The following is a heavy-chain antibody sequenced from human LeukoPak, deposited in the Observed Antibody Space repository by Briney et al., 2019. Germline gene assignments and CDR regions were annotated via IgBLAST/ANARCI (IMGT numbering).Heavy chain of an antibody. CDR1: GYTFTGYT. Sequence: ASVKVSCKASGYTFTGYTTHWVRQAPGQGLEWMGWINSNSGGTKYAQKFQGRVTMTRDTSISTAYMELSRLRSDDTAVYYCANCVRDSSGYRDYWGQGTLVTVSS. J-gene: IGHJ4*02. CDR2: INSNSGGT. V-gene: IGHV1-2*02. CDR3: ANCVRDSSGYRDY. D-gene: IGHD3-22*01.